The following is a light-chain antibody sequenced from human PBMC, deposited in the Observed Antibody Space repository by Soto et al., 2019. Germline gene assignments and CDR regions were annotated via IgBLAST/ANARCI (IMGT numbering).Light chain of an antibody. CDR3: QRYNNWPLT. CDR2: GVS. CDR1: QSITTGY. J-gene: IGKJ4*01. Sequence: ESVLTQSPGTLSLSPGERATLSCRASQSITTGYLAWYQQKPGQAPRLLMYGVSTRATGIPDRFSGSGSGTDFTLTISRLEPEDFAVYYCQRYNNWPLTFGGGTKVESK. V-gene: IGKV3-20*01.